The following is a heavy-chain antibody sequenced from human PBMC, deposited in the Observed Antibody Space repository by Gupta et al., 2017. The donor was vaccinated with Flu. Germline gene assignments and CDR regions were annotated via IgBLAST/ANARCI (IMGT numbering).Heavy chain of an antibody. Sequence: EVQLVESGGGLVQPGESRKLSCWGSGFAFSNDAIHWVRQAPGKGLQYVAAISADGGDTYFAGSVQGRFTVSRDNPRSTEFLHMNNLRLEDTAKYYCVNGEFDSWGQGTLVTVS. CDR1: GFAFSNDA. D-gene: IGHD3-3*01. J-gene: IGHJ4*02. CDR3: VNGEFDS. V-gene: IGHV3-64D*06. CDR2: ISADGGDT.